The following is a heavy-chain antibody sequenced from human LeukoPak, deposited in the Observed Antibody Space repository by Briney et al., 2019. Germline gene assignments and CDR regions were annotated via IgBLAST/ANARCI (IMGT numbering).Heavy chain of an antibody. CDR3: ARGVGGDRDY. J-gene: IGHJ4*02. V-gene: IGHV3-74*01. CDR2: INPDGSTT. Sequence: GGSLRLSCAASGFTFTTSWMHWVRQGAGKGLVWVSRINPDGSTTSHADSVKGRFTISRDNAKNTVYLQMNSLRAEDTAVYYCARGVGGDRDYWGQGTLVTVSS. D-gene: IGHD2-21*02. CDR1: GFTFTTSW.